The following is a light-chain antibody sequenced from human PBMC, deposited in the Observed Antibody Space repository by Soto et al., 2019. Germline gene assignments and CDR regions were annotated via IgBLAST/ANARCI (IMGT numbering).Light chain of an antibody. J-gene: IGKJ2*01. CDR2: AGS. CDR1: QSLLHSNGYNY. Sequence: DIVMTQSPLSLPVTPGELAYISCRPSQSLLHSNGYNYLDWYLQKPGQSPQLLIFAGSNRASGVPDRFSGSGSATDFTLTISRVDAEDVGTYYCMQAVQPPRTFGAGTKLEIK. CDR3: MQAVQPPRT. V-gene: IGKV2-28*01.